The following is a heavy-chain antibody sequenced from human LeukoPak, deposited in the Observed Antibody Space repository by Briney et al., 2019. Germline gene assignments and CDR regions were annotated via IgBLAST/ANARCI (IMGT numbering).Heavy chain of an antibody. Sequence: SETLSLTCAVSGGSFSGYYWSWIRQPPGKGLEWIGEINHSGSTNYNPSLKSRVTISVDTSKNQSSLKLSSVTAADTAVYYCARVVDTYYDFWSGFNWFDRWGQGTLVTVSS. CDR1: GGSFSGYY. V-gene: IGHV4-34*01. CDR2: INHSGST. CDR3: ARVVDTYYDFWSGFNWFDR. J-gene: IGHJ5*02. D-gene: IGHD3-3*01.